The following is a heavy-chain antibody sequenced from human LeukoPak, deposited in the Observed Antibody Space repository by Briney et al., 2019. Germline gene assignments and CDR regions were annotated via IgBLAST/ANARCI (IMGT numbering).Heavy chain of an antibody. Sequence: SVKVSCKASGGTFSSYAISWVRQAPGQGLEWMGRIIPILGIANYAQKLQGRVTITADKSTSTAYMELSSLRSEDTAVYYCARELGFADYWGQGTLVTVSS. J-gene: IGHJ4*02. CDR1: GGTFSSYA. CDR3: ARELGFADY. V-gene: IGHV1-69*04. CDR2: IIPILGIA.